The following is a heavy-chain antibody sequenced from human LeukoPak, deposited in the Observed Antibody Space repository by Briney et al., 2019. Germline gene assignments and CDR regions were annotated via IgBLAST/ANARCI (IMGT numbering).Heavy chain of an antibody. Sequence: GGSLRLSCSASGFTFSSYAMHWVRQAPGKGLEYVSAISSNGGSTYYADSVKGRFTISRDNSKNTLYLQMNSLRAEDTAVYYCAKVCSSSWSPNWFDHWGQGTLVTVSS. CDR3: AKVCSSSWSPNWFDH. V-gene: IGHV3-64*04. D-gene: IGHD6-13*01. J-gene: IGHJ5*02. CDR1: GFTFSSYA. CDR2: ISSNGGST.